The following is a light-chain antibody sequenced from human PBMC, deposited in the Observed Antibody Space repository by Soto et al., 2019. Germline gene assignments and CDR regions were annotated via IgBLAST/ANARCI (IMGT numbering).Light chain of an antibody. CDR2: RNN. V-gene: IGLV1-47*01. J-gene: IGLJ2*01. Sequence: QSVLTQPPSASGTPGPRVNISCSGRSSNIGSNYVYWYRQFQGTAHKLVIQRNNQRPSGVPARFSGSKSGTSASLAISGLRSEDEADYYCGGWDDSLSGPVFGGGTKLTVL. CDR3: GGWDDSLSGPV. CDR1: SSNIGSNY.